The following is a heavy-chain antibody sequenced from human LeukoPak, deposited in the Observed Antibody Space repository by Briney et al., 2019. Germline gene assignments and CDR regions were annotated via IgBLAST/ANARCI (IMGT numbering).Heavy chain of an antibody. CDR1: GGSISSYY. CDR2: IYYSGST. V-gene: IGHV4-59*01. Sequence: SETLSLTCTVSGGSISSYYWSWIRQPPGKGLEWIGYIYYSGSTNYNPSLKSRVTISVDTSKNQFSLKLSSVTAADTAVYYCARQGIVVVTPDAFDIWGQGTMVTVSS. J-gene: IGHJ3*02. D-gene: IGHD3-22*01. CDR3: ARQGIVVVTPDAFDI.